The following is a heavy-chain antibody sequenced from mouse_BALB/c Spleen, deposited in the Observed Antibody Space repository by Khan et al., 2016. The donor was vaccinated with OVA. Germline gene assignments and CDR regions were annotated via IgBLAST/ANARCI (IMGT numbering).Heavy chain of an antibody. CDR2: ISSGGTYT. Sequence: EVELVESGGGLVKPGGSLKVSCAVSGFTLSRYSMYWVRQTPEKRLEWVATISSGGTYTYYPDSVKGRFTISRDNAENTPYLHMSSLRSEDTAMYYCAMSDGYYGRGAMDYWGQGTTVTVSS. D-gene: IGHD2-3*01. CDR3: AMSDGYYGRGAMDY. CDR1: GFTLSRYS. V-gene: IGHV5-9-3*01. J-gene: IGHJ4*01.